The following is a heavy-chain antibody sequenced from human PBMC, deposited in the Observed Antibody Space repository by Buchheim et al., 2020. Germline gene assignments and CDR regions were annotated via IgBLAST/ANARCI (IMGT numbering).Heavy chain of an antibody. CDR3: ARSGDSSISPHFDY. V-gene: IGHV4-39*07. CDR1: GGSISRTIYY. CDR2: IYHDGSS. J-gene: IGHJ4*02. D-gene: IGHD2/OR15-2a*01. Sequence: QLQLQESGPGLVKPSETLSLTCSVSGGSISRTIYYWGWIRQPPGKGLEWIGSIYHDGSSYYNPSLKSRVTLSADTSKNQFSLKLSSVTAAGTAVYYCARSGDSSISPHFDYWGQGTL.